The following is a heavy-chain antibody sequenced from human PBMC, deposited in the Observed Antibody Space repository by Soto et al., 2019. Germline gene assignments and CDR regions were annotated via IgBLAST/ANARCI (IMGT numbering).Heavy chain of an antibody. CDR2: VYYSGST. J-gene: IGHJ4*02. Sequence: PSETLSITCTVSGGSVSSGSYYWSWIRQPPGKGLEWIGYVYYSGSTNYNPSLKSRVTISVDRSENQFSLKLSSVTAADTAVYYCARGMTTVTTLEYWGQGTLVTVSS. V-gene: IGHV4-61*01. CDR3: ARGMTTVTTLEY. D-gene: IGHD4-4*01. CDR1: GGSVSSGSYY.